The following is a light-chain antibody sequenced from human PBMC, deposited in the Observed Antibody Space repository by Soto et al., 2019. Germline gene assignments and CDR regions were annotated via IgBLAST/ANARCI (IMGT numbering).Light chain of an antibody. J-gene: IGKJ1*01. CDR1: QSIGNW. CDR2: DAS. Sequence: IQMTQSASTLSASVGDRVTITCRASQSIGNWLAWYQQKPGKAPKLLIYDASSLESGVPSRFSGSGSGTEFTLTISSLQPDDFATYYCQQYNSYSSTFGHGTKVDI. V-gene: IGKV1-5*01. CDR3: QQYNSYSST.